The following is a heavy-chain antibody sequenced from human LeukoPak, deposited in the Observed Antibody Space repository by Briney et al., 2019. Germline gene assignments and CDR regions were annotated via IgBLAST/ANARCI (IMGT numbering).Heavy chain of an antibody. CDR3: VSFYETY. V-gene: IGHV3-74*01. D-gene: IGHD2-2*01. CDR2: INSDGSWT. J-gene: IGHJ4*02. CDR1: GFTFSSHW. Sequence: GGSLRLSCAASGFTFSSHWMHWVRQAPGKGLVWVSHINSDGSWTSYADSVEGRFTISKDNAKNTVYLQMNNLRAEDTAVYYCVSFYETYWGRGTLVTISS.